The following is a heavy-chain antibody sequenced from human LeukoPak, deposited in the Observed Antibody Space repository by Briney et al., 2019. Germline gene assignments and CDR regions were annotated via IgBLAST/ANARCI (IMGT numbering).Heavy chain of an antibody. V-gene: IGHV4-59*01. CDR3: ARVFDDYYDSSADPPLWFDP. CDR1: GGSISSYF. CDR2: VYYSGSP. J-gene: IGHJ5*02. D-gene: IGHD3-22*01. Sequence: SSETLSLTCTVSGGSISSYFWSWIWQPPGMGLEWIGYVYYSGSPNYNPSLKSRVTISVDTSKNQFSLRLRSVTAADTAVYYCARVFDDYYDSSADPPLWFDPWGQGTLVTVSS.